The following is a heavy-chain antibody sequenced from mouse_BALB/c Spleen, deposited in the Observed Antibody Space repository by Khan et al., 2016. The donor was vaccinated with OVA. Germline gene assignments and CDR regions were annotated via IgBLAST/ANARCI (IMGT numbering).Heavy chain of an antibody. V-gene: IGHV14-3*02. CDR2: IDPANGNT. Sequence: VQLQQSGAELVKPGASVKLSCTASGFNIKDSYIHWVKRRPEQGLEWIGRIDPANGNTKYDPKFQGKATITADTSSNTAYLQLSSLTSEDTAVFYCARDGAVISLWLGMDYWGQGTSVTVSS. D-gene: IGHD2-2*01. J-gene: IGHJ4*01. CDR3: ARDGAVISLWLGMDY. CDR1: GFNIKDSY.